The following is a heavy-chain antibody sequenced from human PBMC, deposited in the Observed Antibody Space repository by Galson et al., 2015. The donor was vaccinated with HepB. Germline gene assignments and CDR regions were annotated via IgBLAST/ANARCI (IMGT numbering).Heavy chain of an antibody. V-gene: IGHV4-59*01. CDR2: IYYSGST. D-gene: IGHD1-26*01. J-gene: IGHJ3*02. CDR3: ARASGSYYKSAFDI. Sequence: SETLSLTCTVSGGSISSYYWSWIRQPPGKGLEWIGYIYYSGSTNYNPSLKSRVTISVDTSKNQFSLKLSSVTAADTAVYYCARASGSYYKSAFDIWGQGTMVTVSS. CDR1: GGSISSYY.